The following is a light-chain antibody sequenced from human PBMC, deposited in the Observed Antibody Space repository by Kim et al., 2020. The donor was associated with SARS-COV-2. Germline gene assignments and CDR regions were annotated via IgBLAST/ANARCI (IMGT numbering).Light chain of an antibody. CDR1: NIGSKS. J-gene: IGLJ7*01. Sequence: YELTQSPSVSVAPGKTARITCGGNNIGSKSVHWYQQKPGQAPVLVIYYDSDRPSGIPERFSGSNSGNTATLTISRVEAGDEADYYCQVWDSSSDHPVFGGGTQLTVL. V-gene: IGLV3-21*04. CDR3: QVWDSSSDHPV. CDR2: YDS.